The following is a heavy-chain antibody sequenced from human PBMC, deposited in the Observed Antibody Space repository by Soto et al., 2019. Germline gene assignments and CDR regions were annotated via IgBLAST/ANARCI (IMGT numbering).Heavy chain of an antibody. Sequence: GSLRLSCAASGFIFSNAWMNWVRQAPGKGLEWVGRIKSKDVGGTTDYAAPVKGRFTISRDDSKNTLFLQMNSLKTEDTAVYYCTTDYSPGAIDYWGQGTLVTVSS. CDR3: TTDYSPGAIDY. V-gene: IGHV3-15*07. D-gene: IGHD2-15*01. CDR2: IKSKDVGGTT. J-gene: IGHJ4*02. CDR1: GFIFSNAW.